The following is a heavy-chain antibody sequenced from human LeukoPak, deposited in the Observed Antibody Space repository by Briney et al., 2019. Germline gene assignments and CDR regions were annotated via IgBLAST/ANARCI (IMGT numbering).Heavy chain of an antibody. J-gene: IGHJ6*02. V-gene: IGHV3-33*01. CDR1: GFTFSSYG. Sequence: PGRSLRLSCAASGFTFSSYGMHWVRQAPGKGLEWVAVIWYDGSNKYYADSVKGRFTISRDNSKNTLCLQMNSLRAEDTAVYYCARDRSHCSGGSCYSYYYGMDVWGQGTTVTVSS. CDR2: IWYDGSNK. CDR3: ARDRSHCSGGSCYSYYYGMDV. D-gene: IGHD2-15*01.